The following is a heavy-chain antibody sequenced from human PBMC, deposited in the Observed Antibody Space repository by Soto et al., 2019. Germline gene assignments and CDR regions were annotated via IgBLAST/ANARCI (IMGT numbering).Heavy chain of an antibody. CDR3: ARDSITSPGYSYGPYFDY. V-gene: IGHV3-30-3*01. Sequence: GGSLRLSCAASGFTFSSYAMHWVRQAPGKGLEWVAVISYDGSNKYYADSVKGRFTISRDNSKNTLYLQMNSLRAEDTAVYYCARDSITSPGYSYGPYFDYWGQGTLVTVSS. D-gene: IGHD5-18*01. J-gene: IGHJ4*02. CDR2: ISYDGSNK. CDR1: GFTFSSYA.